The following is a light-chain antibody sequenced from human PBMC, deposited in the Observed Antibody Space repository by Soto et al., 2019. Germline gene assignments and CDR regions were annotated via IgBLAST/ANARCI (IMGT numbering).Light chain of an antibody. J-gene: IGKJ5*01. CDR3: QQRSNGPST. Sequence: DIVLTQSPATLSLSPGEGATLACRASQSVSSYLAWYQQKPGQAPRLLIYDASNRATGIPARFSGSGSGTDFTLTISSLEPEDWAVDYCQQRSNGPSTLGQGTRLAIK. CDR1: QSVSSY. V-gene: IGKV3-11*01. CDR2: DAS.